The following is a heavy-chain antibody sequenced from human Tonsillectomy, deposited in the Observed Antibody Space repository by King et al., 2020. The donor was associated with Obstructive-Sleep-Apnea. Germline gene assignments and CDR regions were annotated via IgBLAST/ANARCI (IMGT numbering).Heavy chain of an antibody. CDR1: GFTFSSYG. D-gene: IGHD6-19*01. CDR2: IRYDGSNK. V-gene: IGHV3-30*02. CDR3: AKDRAVAGSGNDAFDI. J-gene: IGHJ3*02. Sequence: VQLVESGGGVVQPGRSLRLSCAASGFTFSSYGMHWVRQAPGKGLEWVAFIRYDGSNKYYADSVKGRFTISRDNSKNTLYLQMNSLSAGDTAVYYCAKDRAVAGSGNDAFDIWGQGTRVTVSS.